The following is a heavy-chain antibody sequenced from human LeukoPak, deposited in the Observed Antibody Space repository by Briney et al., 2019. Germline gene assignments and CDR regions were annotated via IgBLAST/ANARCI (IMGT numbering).Heavy chain of an antibody. J-gene: IGHJ4*02. CDR1: GFMFSNYW. Sequence: PGGSLRLSCAASGFMFSNYWMMWVRQAPGKGPEWVANIKPDGSETYYVDPVKGRFTISRDNAKNLLYLQLNSLRGEDAAVYYCGVSGYEAALDLWGQGTLVTVSS. V-gene: IGHV3-7*01. CDR2: IKPDGSET. D-gene: IGHD6-6*01. CDR3: GVSGYEAALDL.